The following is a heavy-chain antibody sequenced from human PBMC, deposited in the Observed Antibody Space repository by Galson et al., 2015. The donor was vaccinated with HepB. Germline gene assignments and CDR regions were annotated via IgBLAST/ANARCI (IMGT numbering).Heavy chain of an antibody. CDR1: GFTFSSYA. V-gene: IGHV3-30-3*01. CDR2: ISYDGSNK. Sequence: SLRLSCAASGFTFSSYAMHWVRQAPGKGLEWVAVISYDGSNKYYADSVKGRFTISRDNSKNTLYLQMNSLRAEDTAVYYCARESYYDSSDIWGIDYWGQGTLVTVSS. CDR3: ARESYYDSSDIWGIDY. D-gene: IGHD3-22*01. J-gene: IGHJ4*02.